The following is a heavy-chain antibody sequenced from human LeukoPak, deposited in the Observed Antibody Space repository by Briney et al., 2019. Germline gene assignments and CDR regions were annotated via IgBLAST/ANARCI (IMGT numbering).Heavy chain of an antibody. Sequence: GGSLRLSCAASGFTVSSNYMSWVRQAPGKGLEWVSIIYSGGSTFYADSVKGRFTISRDNSKNTLYLQMNSLRAEDTAVYYCARDLGQYYDTSDNWFDPWGQGTLVTVSS. CDR3: ARDLGQYYDTSDNWFDP. V-gene: IGHV3-53*01. CDR1: GFTVSSNY. D-gene: IGHD3-22*01. CDR2: IYSGGST. J-gene: IGHJ5*02.